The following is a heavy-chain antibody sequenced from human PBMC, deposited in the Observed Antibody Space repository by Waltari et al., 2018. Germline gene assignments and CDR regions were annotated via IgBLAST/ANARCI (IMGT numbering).Heavy chain of an antibody. CDR3: ARAVTEDEYFQH. CDR1: GGTFSRYA. D-gene: IGHD4-4*01. V-gene: IGHV1-69*04. Sequence: QVQLVQSGAEVKKPGSSVQVSCKASGGTFSRYAIRSVRQAPGQGLEWMGRIIPILGIANYAQKFQGRVTITADKSTSTAYMELSSLRSEDTAVYYCARAVTEDEYFQHWGQGTLVTVSS. CDR2: IIPILGIA. J-gene: IGHJ1*01.